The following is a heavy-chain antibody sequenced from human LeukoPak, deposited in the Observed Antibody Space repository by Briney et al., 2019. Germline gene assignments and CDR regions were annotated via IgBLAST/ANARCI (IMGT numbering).Heavy chain of an antibody. J-gene: IGHJ3*02. CDR1: GFTFSSYA. CDR3: AKDEGLEQLSAFDI. Sequence: PGASLRLSCAASGFTFSSYAMSWVRQAPGKGLEWVSAIGGSGGSTYYADSVKGRFTISRDNSKNTLYLQMNSLRAEDTAVYYCAKDEGLEQLSAFDIWGQGTMVTVSS. CDR2: IGGSGGST. D-gene: IGHD6-13*01. V-gene: IGHV3-23*01.